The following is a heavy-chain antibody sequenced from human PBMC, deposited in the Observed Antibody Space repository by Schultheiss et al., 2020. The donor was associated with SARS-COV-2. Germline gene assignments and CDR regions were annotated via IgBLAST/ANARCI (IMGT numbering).Heavy chain of an antibody. CDR1: GGSISSYY. CDR3: ARGRGGHIVVVPAAKRVYFQH. V-gene: IGHV4-34*01. J-gene: IGHJ1*01. Sequence: SETLSLTCAVYGGSISSYYWSWIRQPPGKGLEWIGEINHSGSTNYNPSLKSRITISVDTSKNQFSLKLSSVTAADTAVYYCARGRGGHIVVVPAAKRVYFQHWGQGTLVTVSS. D-gene: IGHD2-2*01. CDR2: INHSGST.